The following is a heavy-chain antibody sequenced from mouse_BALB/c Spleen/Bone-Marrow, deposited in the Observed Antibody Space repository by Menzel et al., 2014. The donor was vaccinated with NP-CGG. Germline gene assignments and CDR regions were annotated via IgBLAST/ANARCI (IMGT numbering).Heavy chain of an antibody. CDR1: GFTFSSYA. Sequence: EVKLMESGGGLVKPGGSLKLSCAGSGFTFSSYAMSWVRQSPEKRLEWVAEISSGGNYTYYPDTVTGRFTISRDNAKNILYLEMSSLRSDDTAMYYCVRAYGSSYAMDYWGQGTSVTVSS. V-gene: IGHV5-9-4*01. J-gene: IGHJ4*01. CDR2: ISSGGNYT. D-gene: IGHD1-1*01. CDR3: VRAYGSSYAMDY.